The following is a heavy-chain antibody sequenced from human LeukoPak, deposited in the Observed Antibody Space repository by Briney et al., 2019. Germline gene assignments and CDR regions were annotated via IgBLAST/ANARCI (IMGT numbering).Heavy chain of an antibody. V-gene: IGHV3-66*02. D-gene: IGHD2-2*01. CDR1: GFTVSSNY. J-gene: IGHJ3*02. Sequence: GGSLRLSCAASGFTVSSNYMSWVRQAPGKVLGWVPVIYSGGHTYYAHSVKRRLTISRDNSKNTVYHQMNSLRVEDTAVYYCATIPDPGPIWGQGTMVTVPS. CDR3: ATIPDPGPI. CDR2: IYSGGHT.